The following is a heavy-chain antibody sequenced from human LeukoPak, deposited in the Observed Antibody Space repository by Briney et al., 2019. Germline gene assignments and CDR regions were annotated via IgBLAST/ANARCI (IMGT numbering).Heavy chain of an antibody. CDR2: ISAYNGNT. V-gene: IGHV1-18*01. CDR1: GYTFTSYG. J-gene: IGHJ3*02. CDR3: ARDLGATVTAHAFDI. D-gene: IGHD2-21*02. Sequence: ASVKVSCKASGYTFTSYGINWVRQAPGQGLEWMGWISAYNGNTNYAQKLQGRVTMTTDTSTSTAYMELRSLRSDDTAVYYCARDLGATVTAHAFDIWGQGTMVTVSS.